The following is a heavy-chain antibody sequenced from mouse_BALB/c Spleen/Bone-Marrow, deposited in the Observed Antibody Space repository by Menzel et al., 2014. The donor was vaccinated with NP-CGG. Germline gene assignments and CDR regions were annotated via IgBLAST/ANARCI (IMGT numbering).Heavy chain of an antibody. CDR3: AGGRFAY. CDR1: GYTFXSYW. V-gene: IGHV1-7*01. Sequence: QVQLQQSGAELAKPGASVKMSCKASGYTFXSYWMHWVKQRPGQGLEWIGYINPSTGYTEYNQKFKDKATLTADKSSSTAYMQLSSLTSEDSAVYFCAGGRFAYWGQGTLVTVSA. J-gene: IGHJ3*01. CDR2: INPSTGYT.